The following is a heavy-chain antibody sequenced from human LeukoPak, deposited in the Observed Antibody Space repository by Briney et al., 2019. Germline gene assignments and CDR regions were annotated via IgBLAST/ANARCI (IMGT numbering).Heavy chain of an antibody. Sequence: TSETLSLTCTVSGGSISTFYWNWIRQPPGKGLEWIGYIYYSGSTNYNPSLKSRVTISVDTSKDQFSLKLSSVTAADTAVYYCARGSLSGYFDYWGQGTLVTVSS. CDR1: GGSISTFY. J-gene: IGHJ4*02. CDR3: ARGSLSGYFDY. D-gene: IGHD3-3*01. CDR2: IYYSGST. V-gene: IGHV4-59*01.